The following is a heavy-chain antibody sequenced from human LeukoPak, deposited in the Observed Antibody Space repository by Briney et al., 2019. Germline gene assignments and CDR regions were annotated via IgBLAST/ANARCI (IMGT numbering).Heavy chain of an antibody. J-gene: IGHJ4*02. Sequence: GGSLRLSCAASGFTFSSYAMSWVRQAPGKGLEWVSAISGSGGSTYYADSVKGRFTISRDNSKNTLYLQMNSLRAEDTAVYYCATSRFGGWFSDYWGQGTLVTVSS. CDR3: ATSRFGGWFSDY. D-gene: IGHD6-19*01. V-gene: IGHV3-23*01. CDR2: ISGSGGST. CDR1: GFTFSSYA.